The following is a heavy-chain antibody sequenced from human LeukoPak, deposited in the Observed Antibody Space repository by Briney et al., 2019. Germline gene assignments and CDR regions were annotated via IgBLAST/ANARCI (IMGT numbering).Heavy chain of an antibody. CDR1: GFTFSSYG. Sequence: GGSLRLSCAASGFTFSSYGMHWVRQAPGKGLEWVAVIWYDGSNKYYADSVKGRFTISRDNSKNTLYLQMNSLRAEDTAVYYCARDCGSCYRQGTYGMDVWGQGTTVTVSS. CDR3: ARDCGSCYRQGTYGMDV. D-gene: IGHD2-15*01. V-gene: IGHV3-30*19. CDR2: IWYDGSNK. J-gene: IGHJ6*02.